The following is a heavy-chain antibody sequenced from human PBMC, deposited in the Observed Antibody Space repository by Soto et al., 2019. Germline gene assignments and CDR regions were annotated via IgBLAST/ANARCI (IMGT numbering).Heavy chain of an antibody. D-gene: IGHD3-3*01. J-gene: IGHJ4*02. CDR1: GFTFSSYA. V-gene: IGHV3-23*01. CDR2: ISGNGDST. Sequence: GGSLRLSCAASGFTFSSYAMSWVRQAPGKGLEWVSSISGNGDSTYYADSVKGRFTISRDNSKNTLYLQMNSLRAEDTAVYYCAKARSGYLAFVYGQFDYWGQGTLVTVSS. CDR3: AKARSGYLAFVYGQFDY.